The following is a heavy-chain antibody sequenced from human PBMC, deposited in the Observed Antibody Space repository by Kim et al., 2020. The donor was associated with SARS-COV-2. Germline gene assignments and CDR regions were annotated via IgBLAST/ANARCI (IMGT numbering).Heavy chain of an antibody. CDR1: GGSISSSSYY. D-gene: IGHD1-7*01. V-gene: IGHV4-39*01. CDR3: ARQPYRTSFDY. J-gene: IGHJ4*02. CDR2: IYYSGST. Sequence: SETLSLTCTVSGGSISSSSYYWGWIRQPPGKGLEWIGSIYYSGSTYYNPSLKSRVTISVDTSKNQFSLKLSSVTAADTAVYYCARQPYRTSFDYWGQGTLVTVSS.